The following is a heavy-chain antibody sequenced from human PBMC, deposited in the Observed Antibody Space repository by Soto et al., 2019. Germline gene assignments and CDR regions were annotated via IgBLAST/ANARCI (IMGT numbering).Heavy chain of an antibody. CDR3: AKGYYYDSRVFQH. CDR1: GFTFSSYS. V-gene: IGHV3-48*01. D-gene: IGHD3-22*01. Sequence: GGSLRLSCAASGFTFSSYSMNWVRQAPGKGLEWVSYISSSSSTINYAESVKGRFTISRDNSKNTLYLQMNSLRAEDKAVYYCAKGYYYDSRVFQHWGQGTLVTVSS. CDR2: ISSSSSTI. J-gene: IGHJ1*01.